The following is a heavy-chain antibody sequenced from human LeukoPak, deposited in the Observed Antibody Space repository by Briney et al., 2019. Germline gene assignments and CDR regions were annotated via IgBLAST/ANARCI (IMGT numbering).Heavy chain of an antibody. V-gene: IGHV1-2*02. D-gene: IGHD3-10*01. J-gene: IGHJ4*02. Sequence: ASVKVSCKASGYTFTDYYMHWVRQAPGQGLEWMGWINPKSGATKYTQKFQGRVTMTRDTSTSTAYMELNSLRSDDTAVYYCARDDHGSGTYSYWGQGTRVTVAS. CDR2: INPKSGAT. CDR1: GYTFTDYY. CDR3: ARDDHGSGTYSY.